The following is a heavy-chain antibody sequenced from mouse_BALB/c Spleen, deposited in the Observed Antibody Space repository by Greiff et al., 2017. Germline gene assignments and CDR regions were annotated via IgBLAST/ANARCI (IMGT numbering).Heavy chain of an antibody. J-gene: IGHJ4*01. CDR3: TRDGNYDLDY. V-gene: IGHV1S22*01. CDR2: IYPGSGST. Sequence: LQQPGSELVRPGASVKLSCKASGYTFTSYWMHWVKQRPGQGLEWIGNIYPGSGSTNYDEKFKSKATLTVDTSSSTAYMQLSSLTSEDSAVYYCTRDGNYDLDYWGQGTSVTVSS. D-gene: IGHD2-1*01. CDR1: GYTFTSYW.